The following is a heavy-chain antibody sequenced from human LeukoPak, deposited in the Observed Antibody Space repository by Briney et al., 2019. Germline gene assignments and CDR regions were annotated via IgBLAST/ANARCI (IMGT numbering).Heavy chain of an antibody. Sequence: ASVKVSCKASGYTFTSYYMHWVRQAPGQGLEWMGWINPNSGGTNYAQKFQGWVTMTRDTSISTAYMELSRLRSDDTAVYYCARDGFYRSSTSCYVDYYYGMDVWGQGTTVTVSS. CDR2: INPNSGGT. CDR3: ARDGFYRSSTSCYVDYYYGMDV. V-gene: IGHV1-2*04. D-gene: IGHD2-2*01. CDR1: GYTFTSYY. J-gene: IGHJ6*02.